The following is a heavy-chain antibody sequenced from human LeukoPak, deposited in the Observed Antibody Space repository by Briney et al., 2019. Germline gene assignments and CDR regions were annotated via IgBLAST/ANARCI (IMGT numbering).Heavy chain of an antibody. CDR1: GGSISSYY. V-gene: IGHV4-59*01. CDR3: AREKNSGYDSYYYYIDV. D-gene: IGHD5-12*01. J-gene: IGHJ6*03. Sequence: PSETLSLTCTVSGGSISSYYWSWIRQPPGKGLEWIGYIYYSGSTNYNPSLKSRVTISVDTSKNQFSLKLSSVTAADTAVYYCAREKNSGYDSYYYYIDVWGKGTTVTISS. CDR2: IYYSGST.